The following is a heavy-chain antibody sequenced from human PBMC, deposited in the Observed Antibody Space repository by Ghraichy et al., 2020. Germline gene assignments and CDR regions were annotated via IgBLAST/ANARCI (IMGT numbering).Heavy chain of an antibody. D-gene: IGHD6-13*01. CDR1: GFILGDHA. J-gene: IGHJ6*04. CDR3: TRPPYYSSNLGEV. CDR2: IRSKGYGGTT. Sequence: GGSLRLSCTTSGFILGDHAMSWFRQVPGKGLEWVGFIRSKGYGGTTEYAASVKGRFNISRDESKGIIYLQMHSLKTEDTAVYYCTRPPYYSSNLGEVWGKGTTVTVSS. V-gene: IGHV3-49*03.